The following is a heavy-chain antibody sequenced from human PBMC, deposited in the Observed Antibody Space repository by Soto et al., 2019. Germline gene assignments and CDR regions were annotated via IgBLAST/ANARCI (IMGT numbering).Heavy chain of an antibody. Sequence: SETLSLTCTVSGGSISNYYWSWIRQPPGKELEWIGHIYDSGSTNYNPSLKSRVTISVDTSKNHFSLKLTSVTAADTAVYYCARVRWLSAYDILTGYYIFDKWGRGTLVTLSS. J-gene: IGHJ4*02. CDR1: GGSISNYY. D-gene: IGHD3-9*01. CDR3: ARVRWLSAYDILTGYYIFDK. V-gene: IGHV4-59*01. CDR2: IYDSGST.